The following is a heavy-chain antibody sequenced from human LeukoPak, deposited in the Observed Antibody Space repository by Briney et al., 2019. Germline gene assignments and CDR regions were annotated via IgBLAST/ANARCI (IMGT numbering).Heavy chain of an antibody. Sequence: SETLSLTCTVSGGSISSHYWSWIRQPPGKGLEWIGYIYYSGGTNYNPSLKSRVTISVDTSKNQFSLKLSSVTAADTAVYYCARLPPYYYAFDIWGQGAMVTVSS. V-gene: IGHV4-59*08. D-gene: IGHD3-16*01. CDR1: GGSISSHY. CDR3: ARLPPYYYAFDI. CDR2: IYYSGGT. J-gene: IGHJ3*02.